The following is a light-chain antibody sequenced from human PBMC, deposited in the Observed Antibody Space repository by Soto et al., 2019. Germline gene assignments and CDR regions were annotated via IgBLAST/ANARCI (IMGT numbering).Light chain of an antibody. Sequence: ELVLTQSPGTLSLSPGERATLSCRASQSLSSRNLAWYQQKPGQAPRPLIYGVSSRATGIPDRFSGSGSGTDFTLTISSLEPEDAAVYYCQQRSNWPPITFGQGTRLEIK. CDR2: GVS. CDR1: QSLSSRN. J-gene: IGKJ5*01. V-gene: IGKV3D-20*02. CDR3: QQRSNWPPIT.